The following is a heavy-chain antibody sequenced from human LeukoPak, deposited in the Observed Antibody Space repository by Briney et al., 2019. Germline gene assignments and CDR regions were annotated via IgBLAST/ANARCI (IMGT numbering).Heavy chain of an antibody. Sequence: GRSLRLSCAASGFTFSSYAMHWVRQAPGKGLEWVAVISYDGSNKYYADSVKGRFTISRDNSKNTLYLQMNSLRAEDTAVYYCARDYGVIWGQETMVSVSS. CDR3: ARDYGVI. CDR2: ISYDGSNK. CDR1: GFTFSSYA. D-gene: IGHD4-17*01. J-gene: IGHJ3*02. V-gene: IGHV3-30*04.